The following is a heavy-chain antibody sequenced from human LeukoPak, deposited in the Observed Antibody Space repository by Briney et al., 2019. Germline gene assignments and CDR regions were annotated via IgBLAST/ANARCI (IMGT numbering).Heavy chain of an antibody. CDR1: GGSFSGYY. CDR2: INHSGST. D-gene: IGHD3-22*01. V-gene: IGHV4-34*01. J-gene: IGHJ2*01. CDR3: ARRAEYYYDSSGYWYFDL. Sequence: PSETLSLTCAVYGGSFSGYYWSWIRQPPGKGLEWIGEINHSGSTYYNPSLKSRVTISVDTSKNQFSLKLSSVTAADTAVYYCARRAEYYYDSSGYWYFDLWGRGTLVTVSS.